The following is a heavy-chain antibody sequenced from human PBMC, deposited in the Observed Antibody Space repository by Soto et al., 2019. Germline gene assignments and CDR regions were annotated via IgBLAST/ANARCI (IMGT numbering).Heavy chain of an antibody. CDR2: SHSSGST. Sequence: QVQLQESGPGLVKPSETLSLTCTVSGASISSHYWSWIRQTPGRGLGWIGYSHSSGSTNYNPSLKGRITISVDTSKTQVSLRLRSVAAADTAVYYCASRGWYNDYWGQGTLVTVSS. D-gene: IGHD6-19*01. J-gene: IGHJ4*02. CDR1: GASISSHY. CDR3: ASRGWYNDY. V-gene: IGHV4-59*11.